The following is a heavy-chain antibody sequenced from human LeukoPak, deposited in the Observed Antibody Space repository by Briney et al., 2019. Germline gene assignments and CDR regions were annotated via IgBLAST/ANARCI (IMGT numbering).Heavy chain of an antibody. V-gene: IGHV4-31*03. CDR2: IYYSGST. CDR3: ARAPEYSEPYFDY. Sequence: PSQTLSLTCTVSGGSISSGCYYWSWIRQHAGKGLEWIGYIYYSGSTYYNPSLKSRVTISVDTSKNQFSLKLSSVTAADTAVYYCARAPEYSEPYFDYWGQGTLVTVSS. J-gene: IGHJ4*02. D-gene: IGHD2/OR15-2a*01. CDR1: GGSISSGCYY.